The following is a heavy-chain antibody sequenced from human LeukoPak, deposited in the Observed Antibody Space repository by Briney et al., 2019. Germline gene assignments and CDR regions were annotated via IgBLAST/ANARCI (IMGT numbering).Heavy chain of an antibody. CDR1: GDSVSSNSAA. Sequence: SQTLSLTCAISGDSVSSNSAAWNWIRQSPSRGLEWLGRTYYRSKWYNDYAVSVKSRITINPDTSKNQFSLQLNSVTPEDTALYYCARIYYYDSSGYYYALGYFDYWGQGTLVTVSS. V-gene: IGHV6-1*01. D-gene: IGHD3-22*01. CDR3: ARIYYYDSSGYYYALGYFDY. J-gene: IGHJ4*02. CDR2: TYYRSKWYN.